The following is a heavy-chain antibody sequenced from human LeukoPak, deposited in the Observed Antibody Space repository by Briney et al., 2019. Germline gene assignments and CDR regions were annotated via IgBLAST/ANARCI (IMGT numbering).Heavy chain of an antibody. D-gene: IGHD6-6*01. CDR2: ISRSSSYI. J-gene: IGHJ6*03. Sequence: GGSLRLSCAASGFTFSSYSMNWVRQAPGKGLEWVSSISRSSSYIYYADSRKGRFTISRDNAKISLYLQMNSLRAEDTAVYYCARAAQSSSTKDYYYMDVWGKGTTVTVSS. V-gene: IGHV3-21*01. CDR1: GFTFSSYS. CDR3: ARAAQSSSTKDYYYMDV.